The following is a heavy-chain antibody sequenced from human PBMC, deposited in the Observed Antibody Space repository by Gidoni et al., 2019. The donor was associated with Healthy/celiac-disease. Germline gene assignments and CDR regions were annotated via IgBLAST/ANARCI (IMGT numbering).Heavy chain of an antibody. V-gene: IGHV4-4*07. D-gene: IGHD3-22*01. CDR2: IYTSGST. CDR3: ARGDDYDTSGYYWGGAFDI. CDR1: GGSISSYY. Sequence: QVQLQESGPGLVKPSETLSLTCSVSGGSISSYYWRWIRQPAGKGLEWIGRIYTSGSTNYNPSLKSRVTMSVDTPKNQFSLKLSSVTAADTAVYYCARGDDYDTSGYYWGGAFDIWGQGTMVTVSS. J-gene: IGHJ3*02.